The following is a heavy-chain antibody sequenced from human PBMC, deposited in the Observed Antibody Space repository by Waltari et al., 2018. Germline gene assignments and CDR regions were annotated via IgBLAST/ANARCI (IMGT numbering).Heavy chain of an antibody. V-gene: IGHV4-59*08. D-gene: IGHD6-19*01. CDR2: VYYTGNT. CDR3: ARGMSSVWYGPFDY. J-gene: IGHJ4*02. CDR1: GGSINIYY. Sequence: QVQLQESGPGLVKPSETLSLTCTVSGGSINIYYWSWIRQPQGKGLEWIGYVYYTGNTIYNPSLERRVTLSADTSKNQVSLRLRAVTAADTAVYYCARGMSSVWYGPFDYWGQGTLVTVSS.